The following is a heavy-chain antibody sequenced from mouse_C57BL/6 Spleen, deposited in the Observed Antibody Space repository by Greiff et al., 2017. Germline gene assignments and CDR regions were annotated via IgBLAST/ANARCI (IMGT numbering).Heavy chain of an antibody. CDR2: IWSDGST. CDR1: GFSLTSYG. CDR3: ARQTYGSSYEDAMDY. Sequence: VHLVESGPGLVAPSQSLSITCTVSGFSLTSYGVHWVRQPPGKGLEWLVVIWSDGSTTYNSALKSRLSISKDNSKSQVFLKMNSLQTDDTAMYYCARQTYGSSYEDAMDYWGQGTSVTVSS. V-gene: IGHV2-6-1*01. D-gene: IGHD1-1*01. J-gene: IGHJ4*01.